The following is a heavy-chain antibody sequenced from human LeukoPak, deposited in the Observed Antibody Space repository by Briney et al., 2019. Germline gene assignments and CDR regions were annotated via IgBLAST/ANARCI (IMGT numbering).Heavy chain of an antibody. V-gene: IGHV4-34*01. CDR1: GGSFSGYY. CDR3: AGASGWYEYFDY. Sequence: SETLSLTCAVYGGSFSGYYWSWIRQPPGKGLEWIGEINHSGSTSYNPSLKSRVTISVDTSKNQFSLKLSSVTAADTAVYYCAGASGWYEYFDYWGQGTLVTVSS. J-gene: IGHJ4*02. D-gene: IGHD6-19*01. CDR2: INHSGST.